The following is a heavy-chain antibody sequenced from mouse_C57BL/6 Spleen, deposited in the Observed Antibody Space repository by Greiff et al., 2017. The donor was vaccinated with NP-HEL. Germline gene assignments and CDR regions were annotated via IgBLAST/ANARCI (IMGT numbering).Heavy chain of an antibody. Sequence: VQLKESGPVLVKPGASVKMSCKASGYTFTDYYMNWVKQSHGKSLEWIGVINPYNGGTSYNQKFKGKATLTVDKSSSTAYMELNSLTSEDSAVYYCARGTTVVEGFDYWGQGTTLTVSS. D-gene: IGHD1-1*01. J-gene: IGHJ2*01. CDR3: ARGTTVVEGFDY. V-gene: IGHV1-19*01. CDR1: GYTFTDYY. CDR2: INPYNGGT.